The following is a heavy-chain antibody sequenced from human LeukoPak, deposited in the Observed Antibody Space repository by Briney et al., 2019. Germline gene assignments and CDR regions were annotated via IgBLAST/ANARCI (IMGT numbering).Heavy chain of an antibody. CDR3: ARASVASRKGHRGGFDI. CDR1: GFTFSSYA. V-gene: IGHV3-30*19. J-gene: IGHJ3*02. D-gene: IGHD3-16*01. CDR2: ISYDGSNK. Sequence: GGSLRLSCAASGFTFSSYAMHWVRQAPGKGLEWVAVISYDGSNKYYADSVKGRFTISRDNSKNTLYLQMNSLRAEDTAVYYCARASVASRKGHRGGFDIWGQGTMVTVSS.